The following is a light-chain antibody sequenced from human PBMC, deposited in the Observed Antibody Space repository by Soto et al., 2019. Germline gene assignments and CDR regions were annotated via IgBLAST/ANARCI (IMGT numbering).Light chain of an antibody. Sequence: DIQLTQSPSFLSASVGDRVTITCRASQGISSYLAWYQQKPGEAPQLLIFAASTLQGGVPSRFRGSGFGKKFPLTTSALQPKVFPTYSCQNFHIYPIPLGQGKRL. CDR3: QNFHIYPIP. CDR2: AAS. CDR1: QGISSY. V-gene: IGKV1-9*01. J-gene: IGKJ5*01.